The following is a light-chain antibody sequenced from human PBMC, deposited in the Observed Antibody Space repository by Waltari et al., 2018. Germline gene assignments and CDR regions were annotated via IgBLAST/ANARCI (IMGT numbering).Light chain of an antibody. CDR1: QGISNF. V-gene: IGKV1-39*01. J-gene: IGKJ3*01. CDR3: QQSYSFPET. Sequence: DIQMTQSPSSLSASVGDRVTVTCRASQGISNFLNWYQQKPGKAPKLLIYTASTLQSGVPSRFSGDGAWTEFTLTISSLQPEDFATYYCQQSYSFPETFGPGTKVDV. CDR2: TAS.